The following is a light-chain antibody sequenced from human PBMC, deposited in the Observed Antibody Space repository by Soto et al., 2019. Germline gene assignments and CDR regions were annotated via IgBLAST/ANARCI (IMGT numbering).Light chain of an antibody. Sequence: DIQMTQSPPTLSASVGDRVTITCRASESISRWLAWYQQKPGKAPKLLIYKASNLESGVPSRFSGSGSGTEFPLTINNPQPDDFATYYCQQYNSYSTWNFGQGTQVEIK. CDR1: ESISRW. CDR3: QQYNSYSTWN. CDR2: KAS. V-gene: IGKV1-5*03. J-gene: IGKJ1*01.